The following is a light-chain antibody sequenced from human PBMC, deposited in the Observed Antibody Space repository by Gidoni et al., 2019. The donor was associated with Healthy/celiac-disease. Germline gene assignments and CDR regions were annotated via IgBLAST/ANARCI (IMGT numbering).Light chain of an antibody. J-gene: IGKJ4*01. CDR1: QSISSY. Sequence: QSPTSLSASLGDRVTITCRASQSISSYLNWYHQKPGKAPKLLIYAASRLQSGVPSRFSGSGSWTDFSIIIISLQPDDFLTSYCQQRYSTPPLTFGGGTKVDIK. CDR3: QQRYSTPPLT. CDR2: AAS. V-gene: IGKV1-39*01.